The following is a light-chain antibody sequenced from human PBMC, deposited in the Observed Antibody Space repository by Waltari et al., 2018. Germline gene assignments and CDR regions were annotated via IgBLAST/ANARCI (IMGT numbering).Light chain of an antibody. CDR3: QQSYSTPPT. J-gene: IGKJ3*01. V-gene: IGKV1-39*01. Sequence: DIQMTQSPSSLSASVGDRVTITCRASQSISSYLNWYQQKPGKAPKLLIYAASSLKSGVPSRFSGSGSGTDFTLTISSLQPEDFATYYCQQSYSTPPTFSPGTKVDIK. CDR2: AAS. CDR1: QSISSY.